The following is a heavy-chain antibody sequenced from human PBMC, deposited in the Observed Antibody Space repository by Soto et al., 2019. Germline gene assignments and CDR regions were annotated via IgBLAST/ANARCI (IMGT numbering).Heavy chain of an antibody. CDR3: ARDSDCHSTSCFFPPHV. J-gene: IGHJ6*02. D-gene: IGHD2-2*01. Sequence: PGGSLRLSCAASGFPFNTFGMHWVRQAPGKGLEWVAVISDDGGSEYYADSVKGRFTISRDNPKNSLFLEMNSLRVEDTAVYYCARDSDCHSTSCFFPPHVWGQGTTVTVSS. V-gene: IGHV3-30*03. CDR1: GFPFNTFG. CDR2: ISDDGGSE.